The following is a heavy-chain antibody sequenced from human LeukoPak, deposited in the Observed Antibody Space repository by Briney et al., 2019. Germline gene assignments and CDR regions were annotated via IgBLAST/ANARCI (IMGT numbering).Heavy chain of an antibody. CDR1: GFTFTSSA. D-gene: IGHD3-9*01. CDR2: IVVGSGNT. J-gene: IGHJ4*02. CDR3: ARIDILTGYSWGRDPPY. Sequence: SVKVSCKASGFTFTSSAMQWVRQARGQRLEWIGWIVVGSGNTNYAQKFQERVTITRDMSTSTAYMELNSLRAEDTAVYYCARIDILTGYSWGRDPPYWGQGTLVTVSS. V-gene: IGHV1-58*02.